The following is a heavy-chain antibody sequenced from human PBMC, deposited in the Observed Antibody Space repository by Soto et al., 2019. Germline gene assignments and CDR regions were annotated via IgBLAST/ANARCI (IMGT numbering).Heavy chain of an antibody. Sequence: PXDTLALRCSVAGYSMNSSNGAWIRQPAGKGLEWIGRIYTSGSTNYNPSLKSRVTMSVDTSKNQFSLKLSSVTAADTVVYCCARDLYSKYYFDYWGQGNLVTGYS. CDR2: IYTSGST. J-gene: IGHJ4*02. V-gene: IGHV4-4*07. CDR1: GYSMNSSN. CDR3: ARDLYSKYYFDY. D-gene: IGHD2-15*01.